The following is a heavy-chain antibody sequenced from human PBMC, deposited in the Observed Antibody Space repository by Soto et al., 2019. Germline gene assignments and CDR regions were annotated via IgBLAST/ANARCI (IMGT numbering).Heavy chain of an antibody. Sequence: VQLVESGGGVVQPGRSLRLSCAASGFTFSKYGMRWVRQAPGKGLEWVASIWNDGSKEDYADSVKGRFTISRDNSKKTVHQQLNSLRADDTAVYHCAGDGRGGAADYYCLDVWGQGTTVTVSS. CDR2: IWNDGSKE. D-gene: IGHD3-16*01. CDR1: GFTFSKYG. J-gene: IGHJ6*02. CDR3: AGDGRGGAADYYCLDV. V-gene: IGHV3-33*08.